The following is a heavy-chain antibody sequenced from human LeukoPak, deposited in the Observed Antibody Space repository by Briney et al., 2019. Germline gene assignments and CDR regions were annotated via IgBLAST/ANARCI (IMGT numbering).Heavy chain of an antibody. Sequence: GGSLRLPCAASGFTFSSYAMSWVRQAPGKGLERVSAISGSGGSTYYADSVKGRFTISRDNSKNTLYLQMNSLRAEDTAVYYCAKDLLVTDYYDSSGYYFDYWSQGTLVTVSS. CDR3: AKDLLVTDYYDSSGYYFDY. CDR1: GFTFSSYA. D-gene: IGHD3-22*01. J-gene: IGHJ4*02. CDR2: ISGSGGST. V-gene: IGHV3-23*01.